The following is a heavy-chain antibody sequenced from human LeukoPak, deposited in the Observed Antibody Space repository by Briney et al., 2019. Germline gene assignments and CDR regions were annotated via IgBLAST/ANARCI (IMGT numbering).Heavy chain of an antibody. CDR2: ISGSGGII. D-gene: IGHD3-10*02. J-gene: IGHJ6*04. V-gene: IGHV3-23*01. CDR1: GFTFSSYA. CDR3: AELGITMIGGV. Sequence: GGSLRLSCAASGFTFSSYAMSWVRQAPGKGLEWVSAISGSGGIIHYADSVKGRFTISRDSAKNSVYLQMNSLRAEDTAVYYCAELGITMIGGVWGKGTTVTISS.